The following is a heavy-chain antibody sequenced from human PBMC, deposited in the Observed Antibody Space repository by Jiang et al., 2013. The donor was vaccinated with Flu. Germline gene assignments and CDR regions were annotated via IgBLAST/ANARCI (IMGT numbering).Heavy chain of an antibody. CDR3: ATSGRASFFES. CDR2: IYYGGTT. D-gene: IGHD6-25*01. CDR1: AGSFGSNINY. V-gene: IGHV4-31*01. J-gene: IGHJ4*02. Sequence: QLVESGPGRVKPSQTLSLTCTVSAGSFGSNINYCTWLRQRPGKGLEWIASIYYGGTTYYNSSLKSLSTISIDTSKNQFSLKLTSVTAADTAVYYCATSGRASFFESWGQGALVTVSS.